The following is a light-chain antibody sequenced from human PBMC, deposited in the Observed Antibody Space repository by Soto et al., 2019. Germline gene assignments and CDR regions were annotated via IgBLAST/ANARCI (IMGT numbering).Light chain of an antibody. J-gene: IGLJ3*02. Sequence: QSALTQPASVSGSPGQSITISCTGTSSDVGGNKYVSWYQHHPGKAPKRMIYDVSSRPSGVSNRFSGSKSDNTAFLTISGLQAEDEADYYCGSYTGSSTSWVFGGGTKLTVL. CDR3: GSYTGSSTSWV. V-gene: IGLV2-14*03. CDR1: SSDVGGNKY. CDR2: DVS.